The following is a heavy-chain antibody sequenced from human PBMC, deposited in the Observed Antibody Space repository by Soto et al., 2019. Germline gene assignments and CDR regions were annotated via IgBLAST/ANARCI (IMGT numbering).Heavy chain of an antibody. CDR3: ARDRSRIQLWLSAGDYYYYGMDV. D-gene: IGHD5-18*01. V-gene: IGHV3-11*01. CDR2: ISSSGSTI. J-gene: IGHJ6*02. CDR1: GFTFSDYY. Sequence: PGGSLRLSCAASGFTFSDYYMSWIRQAPGKGLEWVSYISSSGSTIYYADSVKGRFTISRDNAKNSLYLQMNSLRAEDTAVYYCARDRSRIQLWLSAGDYYYYGMDVWGQGTTVTVS.